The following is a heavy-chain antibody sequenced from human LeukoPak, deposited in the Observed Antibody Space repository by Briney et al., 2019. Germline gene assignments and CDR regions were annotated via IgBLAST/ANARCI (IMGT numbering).Heavy chain of an antibody. CDR2: IHPCGGST. V-gene: IGHV1-46*01. D-gene: IGHD5-18*01. J-gene: IGHJ6*02. CDR3: ARETANKAMAPDRMDV. Sequence: GASVKLSCKASGYTFTIYYMHWVRRAPGPGREWVGIIHPCGGSTSYAEEFEESVTITSDTYANTVYMELRSLISGDTAVFYCARETANKAMAPDRMDVWGQRTTVTVSS. CDR1: GYTFTIYY.